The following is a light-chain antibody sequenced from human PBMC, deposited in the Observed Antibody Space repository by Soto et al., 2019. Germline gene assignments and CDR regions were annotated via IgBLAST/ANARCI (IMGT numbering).Light chain of an antibody. CDR3: QQYYSAPPT. V-gene: IGKV4-1*01. CDR2: WAS. CDR1: QSVFCSSNNNNC. Sequence: DIVMTQSPDSLAVSLGERATINCKSSQSVFCSSNNNNCLAWYQQKPGQPPKLLIYWASTRESGVPDRFSGSGSGTDFTLTISSLQTEDVAVYYCQQYYSAPPTFGQGTKLEIK. J-gene: IGKJ2*01.